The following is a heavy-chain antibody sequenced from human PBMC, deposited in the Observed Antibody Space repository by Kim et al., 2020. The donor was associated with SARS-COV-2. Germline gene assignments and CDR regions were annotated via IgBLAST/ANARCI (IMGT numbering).Heavy chain of an antibody. CDR2: IIPIFGTA. CDR3: AGWAEDILTGYRGLGYYYGMDV. D-gene: IGHD3-9*01. J-gene: IGHJ6*02. V-gene: IGHV1-69*13. CDR1: GGTFSSYA. Sequence: SVKVSCKASGGTFSSYAISWVRQAPGQGLEWMGGIIPIFGTANYAQKFQGRVTITADESTSTAYMELSSLRSGDTAVYYCAGWAEDILTGYRGLGYYYGMDVWGQGTTVTVSS.